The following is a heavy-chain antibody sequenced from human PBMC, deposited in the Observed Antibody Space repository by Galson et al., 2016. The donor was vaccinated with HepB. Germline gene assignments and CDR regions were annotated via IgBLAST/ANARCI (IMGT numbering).Heavy chain of an antibody. CDR1: GDSISSGSYY. Sequence: TLSLTCTVSGDSISSGSYYWSWIRQPADEGLEWIGRISTSGGTNYNPSLKSRVTISVDTSKNHFSLKLSSVTAADTAIYYCARVGGSYFVDYLDYWGQGTLVTVSS. CDR2: ISTSGGT. V-gene: IGHV4-61*02. D-gene: IGHD3-16*01. J-gene: IGHJ4*02. CDR3: ARVGGSYFVDYLDY.